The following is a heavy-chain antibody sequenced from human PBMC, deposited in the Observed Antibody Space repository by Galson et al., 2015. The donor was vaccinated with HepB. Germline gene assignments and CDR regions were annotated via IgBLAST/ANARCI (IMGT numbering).Heavy chain of an antibody. V-gene: IGHV1-2*02. Sequence: SVKVSCKASGYAFTDYWLHWVRQAPGQGLEWMGSMNPGTGDTNYAHNFQGTVTMTRHTSMSTAYMELSRLTSDDTAVYYCARSYDILTAFLTHLDYWGQGTLITVSS. CDR2: MNPGTGDT. D-gene: IGHD3-9*01. CDR1: GYAFTDYW. CDR3: ARSYDILTAFLTHLDY. J-gene: IGHJ4*02.